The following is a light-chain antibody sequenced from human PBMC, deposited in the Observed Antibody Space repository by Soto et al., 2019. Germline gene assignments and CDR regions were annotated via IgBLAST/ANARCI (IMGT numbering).Light chain of an antibody. CDR2: EVS. CDR1: SSDVGGYNY. J-gene: IGLJ1*01. CDR3: SSYTSSRIDYV. Sequence: QSALTQPASVSGSPGQSITISCTGTSSDVGGYNYVSWYQQHPGKAPKLMIYEVSNRPSGVSNRFSGSKSGNTASLTISGLQAEDEDDYYCSSYTSSRIDYVFGTGTKLTVL. V-gene: IGLV2-14*01.